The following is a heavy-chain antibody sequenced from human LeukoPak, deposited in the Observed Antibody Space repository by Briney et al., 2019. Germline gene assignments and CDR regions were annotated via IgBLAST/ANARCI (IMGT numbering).Heavy chain of an antibody. V-gene: IGHV1-18*01. CDR3: ARVTRAADGDY. J-gene: IGHJ4*02. D-gene: IGHD6-13*01. Sequence: GASVKVSCKASGYTCTSYGISWVRQAPGQGLEWMGWISAYNGNTNYAQKLQGRVTMTTDTSTSTDYMELRSLRSDDTAVYYCARVTRAADGDYWGQGTLVTVSS. CDR1: GYTCTSYG. CDR2: ISAYNGNT.